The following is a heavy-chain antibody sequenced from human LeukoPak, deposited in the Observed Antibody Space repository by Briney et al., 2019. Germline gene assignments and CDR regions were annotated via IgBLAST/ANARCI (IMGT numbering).Heavy chain of an antibody. Sequence: PSETLSLTCTGSGGSIRSYYWSWIRQPPGKGLEWIGYIYYSGSTNYNPSLKSRVTISVDTSKNQFSLKLSSVTAADTAVYYCARAGEWELLPFPFDYWGQGTLVTVSS. V-gene: IGHV4-59*01. J-gene: IGHJ4*02. CDR3: ARAGEWELLPFPFDY. D-gene: IGHD1-26*01. CDR2: IYYSGST. CDR1: GGSIRSYY.